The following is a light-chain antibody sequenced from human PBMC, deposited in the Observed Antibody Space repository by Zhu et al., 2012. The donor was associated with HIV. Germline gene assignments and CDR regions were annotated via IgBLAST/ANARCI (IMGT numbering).Light chain of an antibody. J-gene: IGKJ2*01. CDR3: LQYNNWPHT. V-gene: IGKV3-15*01. CDR1: QSVSSK. CDR2: GAS. Sequence: EMVMTQSPDTLSVSPGERAALSCRASQSVSSKLAWYQQKPGQAPRLLIYGASTRATAIPARFSGSGSGTDFTLTISSMESEDFAVYFCLQYNNWPHTFGQGTKVGDQT.